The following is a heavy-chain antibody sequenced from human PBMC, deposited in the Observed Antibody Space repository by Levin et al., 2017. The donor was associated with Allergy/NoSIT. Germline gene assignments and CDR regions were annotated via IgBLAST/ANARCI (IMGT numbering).Heavy chain of an antibody. V-gene: IGHV3-48*02. D-gene: IGHD5-12*01. Sequence: GESLKISCAASGFTFSTYSMNWVRQAPGKGLECVSFISNTGSLIHYADSVKGRFTISRDNAKNSLYLQMNSLRDEDTAVYYCARDTGSAYESTAGPDYWGQGTLVTVSS. CDR3: ARDTGSAYESTAGPDY. CDR2: ISNTGSLI. CDR1: GFTFSTYS. J-gene: IGHJ4*02.